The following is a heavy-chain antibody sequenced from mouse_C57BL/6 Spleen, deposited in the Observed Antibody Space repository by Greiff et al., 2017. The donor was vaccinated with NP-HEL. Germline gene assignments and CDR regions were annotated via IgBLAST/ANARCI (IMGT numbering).Heavy chain of an antibody. CDR1: GYSIPSDY. Sequence: EVKLMESGPGLAKPSQTLSLTCSVTGYSIPSDYWNWIRKFPGAKLEYMGYISYSGSTYYNPSLKSRISITRDTSKNQYYLQLNSVTTEDTATYYCARGGVFDYWGQGTTLTVSS. J-gene: IGHJ2*01. CDR2: ISYSGST. V-gene: IGHV3-8*01. CDR3: ARGGVFDY.